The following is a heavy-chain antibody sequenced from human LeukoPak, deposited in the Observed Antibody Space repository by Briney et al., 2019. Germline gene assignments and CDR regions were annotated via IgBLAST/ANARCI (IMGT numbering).Heavy chain of an antibody. CDR2: INWNGGST. V-gene: IGHV3-20*04. CDR3: ARVAYYGSGSYYDFDY. J-gene: IGHJ4*02. CDR1: GFTFDDYG. D-gene: IGHD3-10*01. Sequence: PGGSLRLSCAASGFTFDDYGMSWVRQAPGKGLGWVSGINWNGGSTGYADSVKGRFTISRDNAKNSLYLQMNSLRAEDTALYYCARVAYYGSGSYYDFDYWGQGTLVTVSS.